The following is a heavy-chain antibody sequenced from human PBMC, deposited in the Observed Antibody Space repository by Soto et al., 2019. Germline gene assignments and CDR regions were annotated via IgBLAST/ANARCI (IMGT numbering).Heavy chain of an antibody. CDR2: IYYSGNT. V-gene: IGHV4-39*01. CDR3: ARSYYDILTGYYFDY. Sequence: PSETLSLTCTVSGGSISSSSSYWGWIRQPPGKGLEWIGTIYYSGNTYYNPSLKSRVTISVDTAKNQFSLKLSSVTAADTAVYYCARSYYDILTGYYFDYWGQGALVTVSS. J-gene: IGHJ4*02. CDR1: GGSISSSSSY. D-gene: IGHD3-9*01.